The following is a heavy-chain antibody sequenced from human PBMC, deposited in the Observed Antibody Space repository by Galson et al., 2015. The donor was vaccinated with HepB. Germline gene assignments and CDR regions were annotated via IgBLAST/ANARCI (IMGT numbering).Heavy chain of an antibody. CDR1: GFTFRSHW. D-gene: IGHD2-2*01. CDR3: GRGIEVVPDASGMDV. V-gene: IGHV3-74*01. Sequence: SLRLSCAASGFTFRSHWMHRVRQAPGKGLVSVSRINRDGSSTNYADSVKGRFTISRDNAKNTLYLQMSSLRAEDTAVYYCGRGIEVVPDASGMDVWGQGTTVTVSS. J-gene: IGHJ6*02. CDR2: INRDGSST.